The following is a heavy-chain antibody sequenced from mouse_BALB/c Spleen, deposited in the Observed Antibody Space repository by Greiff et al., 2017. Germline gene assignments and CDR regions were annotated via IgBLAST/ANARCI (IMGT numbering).Heavy chain of an antibody. CDR2: ISCYNGAT. J-gene: IGHJ4*01. Sequence: LVKTGASVKISCKASGYSFTGYYMHWVKQSHGKSLEWIGYISCYNGATSYNQKFKGKATVTVDTSSSTAYMQFNSLTSEDSAVYYCARLRDYYAMDYWGQGTSVTVSS. V-gene: IGHV1S34*01. CDR1: GYSFTGYY. CDR3: ARLRDYYAMDY.